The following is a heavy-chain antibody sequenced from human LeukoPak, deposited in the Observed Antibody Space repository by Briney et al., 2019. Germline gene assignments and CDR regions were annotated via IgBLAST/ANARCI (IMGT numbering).Heavy chain of an antibody. CDR1: GGSFSVYY. D-gene: IGHD6-19*01. CDR2: SHHSGRT. Sequence: SETLSLTCAVYGGSFSVYYWSWIRQPPAKGLERIVESHHSGRTNYNPSLKSRVTISVNTTKNQFSLKLSSVTAADTAVYYCARGHDSSGWYFDYWGQRTLVTVSS. CDR3: ARGHDSSGWYFDY. J-gene: IGHJ4*02. V-gene: IGHV4-34*01.